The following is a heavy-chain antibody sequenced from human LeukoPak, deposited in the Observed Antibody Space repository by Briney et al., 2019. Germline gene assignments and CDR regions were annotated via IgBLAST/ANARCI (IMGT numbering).Heavy chain of an antibody. CDR3: ARVAHDNSGYYYIDY. CDR2: IYYTGTT. Sequence: TSETLSLTCSVSGGSISSYSWNWIRQPPGKGLEWIGFIYYTGTTNYSPSLKSRVTISIDTSKNQFSLKLSSVTAADTAVYYCARVAHDNSGYYYIDYWGQGTLVTVSS. CDR1: GGSISSYS. D-gene: IGHD3-22*01. V-gene: IGHV4-59*01. J-gene: IGHJ4*02.